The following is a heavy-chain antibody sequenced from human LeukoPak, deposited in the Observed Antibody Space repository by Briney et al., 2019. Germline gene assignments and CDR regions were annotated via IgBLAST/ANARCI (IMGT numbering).Heavy chain of an antibody. V-gene: IGHV4-59*01. CDR2: IYYSGST. CDR3: ARSDYYDSSGLDY. D-gene: IGHD3-22*01. CDR1: GGSISSYY. J-gene: IGHJ4*02. Sequence: SETLSLTCTVSGGSISSYYWSWIRQPPGKGLEWIGYIYYSGSTNYNPSLKSRVTISVDTSKNQFSLKLSSMTAADTAVYYCARSDYYDSSGLDYWGQGTLVTVSS.